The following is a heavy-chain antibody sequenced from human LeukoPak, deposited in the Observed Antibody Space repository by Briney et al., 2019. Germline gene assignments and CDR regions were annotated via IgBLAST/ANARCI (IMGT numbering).Heavy chain of an antibody. CDR1: GGTLSIYA. D-gene: IGHD3-16*02. CDR2: ISAYNGNT. CDR3: ASAGLGSYP. Sequence: ASVKVSCKASGGTLSIYAISWVRQAPGQGLGWMGRISAYNGNTNYAQKFQVRVSMTRNTSISTPYLEPRSLRSEDTAVYYCASAGLGSYPWGQGTLVTVCS. V-gene: IGHV1-8*02. J-gene: IGHJ4*02.